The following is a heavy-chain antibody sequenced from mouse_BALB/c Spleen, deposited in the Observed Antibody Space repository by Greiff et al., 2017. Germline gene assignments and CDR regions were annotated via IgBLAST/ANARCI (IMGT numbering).Heavy chain of an antibody. V-gene: IGHV5-6-4*01. D-gene: IGHD1-1*01. CDR1: GFTFSSYT. Sequence: EVMLVESGGGLVKPGGSLKLSCAASGFTFSSYTMSWVRQTPEKRLEWVATISSGGSYTYYPDSVKGRFTISRDNAKNTLYLQMSSLKSEDTAMYYCTRVAVEDYAMDYWGQGTSVTVSS. CDR3: TRVAVEDYAMDY. CDR2: ISSGGSYT. J-gene: IGHJ4*01.